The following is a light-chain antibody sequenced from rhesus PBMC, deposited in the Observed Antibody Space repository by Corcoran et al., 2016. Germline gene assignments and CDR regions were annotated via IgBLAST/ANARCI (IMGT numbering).Light chain of an antibody. CDR2: DAS. Sequence: DIQMTQSPSSLSASVGDRVTITCRASQGISKYLSWYQQKPGKAPKLLIYDASTWQRGVPSRCSGSGSGTAVTLTISSLQPEDFATYYCLQYNRDPYSFGQGTKVEIK. CDR1: QGISKY. J-gene: IGKJ2*01. V-gene: IGKV1-43*02. CDR3: LQYNRDPYS.